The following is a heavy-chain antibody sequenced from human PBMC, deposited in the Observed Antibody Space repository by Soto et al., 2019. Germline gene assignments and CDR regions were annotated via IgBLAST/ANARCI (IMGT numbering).Heavy chain of an antibody. J-gene: IGHJ4*02. Sequence: EVQLLESGGGLVQPGGSLRLSCAASGFTFSSYAMSWVRQAPGKGLEWVSGITGSAYSTYYADSVKGRFTISRDNSKNTLYLQMNSLRAEDTAVFYCAKPVTFAGATYFDCWGRGTLVTVSS. D-gene: IGHD3-16*01. CDR3: AKPVTFAGATYFDC. CDR2: ITGSAYST. CDR1: GFTFSSYA. V-gene: IGHV3-23*01.